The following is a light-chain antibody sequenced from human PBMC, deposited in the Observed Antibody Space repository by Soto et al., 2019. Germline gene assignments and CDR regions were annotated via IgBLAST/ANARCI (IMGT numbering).Light chain of an antibody. CDR2: VYN. J-gene: IGLJ3*02. Sequence: QAVVTQPPSVSGAPGQRVTISCTGSNSNIGAGYDVHWYQHLPGTAPRLLIYVYNNRPSGVPDRFSGSKSDTSASLAITGLQAEDEADYYCQSYDSSLSAWVFGGGTQLTVL. V-gene: IGLV1-40*01. CDR3: QSYDSSLSAWV. CDR1: NSNIGAGYD.